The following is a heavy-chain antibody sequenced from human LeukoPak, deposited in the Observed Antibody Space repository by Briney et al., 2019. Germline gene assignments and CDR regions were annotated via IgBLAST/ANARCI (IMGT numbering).Heavy chain of an antibody. CDR3: ARFIAAPYYFDY. D-gene: IGHD6-13*01. CDR2: ISSSRSYI. CDR1: GFTFSSYR. V-gene: IGHV3-21*01. Sequence: GGSLRLSYAASGFTFSSYRMNWVRQAQGKGLKWVSFISSSRSYIYYADSVKGRFTISRDNAKNSLYLQMNSLRAEDTAVYYCARFIAAPYYFDYWGRGTLVTVSS. J-gene: IGHJ4*02.